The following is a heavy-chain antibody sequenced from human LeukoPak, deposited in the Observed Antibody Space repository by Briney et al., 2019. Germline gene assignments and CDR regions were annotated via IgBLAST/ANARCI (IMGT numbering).Heavy chain of an antibody. CDR2: INHSGST. V-gene: IGHV4-34*01. D-gene: IGHD4-17*01. J-gene: IGHJ4*02. CDR1: GGSFSGYY. CDR3: ARGRGVTTLSFFDY. Sequence: PSETLSLTCAVYGGSFSGYYWSWIRQPPGKGLEWIREINHSGSTNYNPSLKSRVTISVDTSKNQFSLKLSSVTAADTAVYYCARGRGVTTLSFFDYWGQGTLVTVSS.